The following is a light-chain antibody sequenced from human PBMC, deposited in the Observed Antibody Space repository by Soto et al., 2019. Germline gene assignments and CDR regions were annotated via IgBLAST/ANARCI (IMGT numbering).Light chain of an antibody. J-gene: IGKJ4*01. CDR3: QHYNNWLGT. Sequence: EIVVTQSPALLSVSPGERVTLSCRASQGVISSIAWYQQKLGQAPRLLIYGASTRATGIPARFSGSGSGTEFFLTISSLRSEDFAIYYCQHYNNWLGTVGGGTKVDIK. CDR2: GAS. V-gene: IGKV3-15*01. CDR1: QGVISS.